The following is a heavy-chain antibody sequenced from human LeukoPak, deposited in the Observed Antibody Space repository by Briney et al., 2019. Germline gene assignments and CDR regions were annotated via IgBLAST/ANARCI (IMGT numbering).Heavy chain of an antibody. D-gene: IGHD2-21*02. V-gene: IGHV3-74*01. J-gene: IGHJ4*02. CDR2: INNDGRST. CDR3: ARDLLSCAGGYCAMVC. Sequence: PGGSLRLSCAASGFTFNNHWMHWVRQAPGKGLVWVSRINNDGRSTAYADSVKGRFTISRDNAKNTLYLQLNSLRAEDTGVYYCARDLLSCAGGYCAMVCWGQGTLVTVSS. CDR1: GFTFNNHW.